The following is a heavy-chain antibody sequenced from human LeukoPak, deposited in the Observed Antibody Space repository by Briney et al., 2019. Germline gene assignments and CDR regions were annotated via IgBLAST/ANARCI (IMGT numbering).Heavy chain of an antibody. D-gene: IGHD6-19*01. CDR1: GFTFSNYE. Sequence: GGSLRLSCAASGFTFSNYEMIWVRQAPGKGLEWISYISSAATTIYYADSVRGRFTISRDSAKKSLDLQMNSLRAEDTGVYYCARASDIAVAGPFDYWGQGTLVTVSS. CDR2: ISSAATTI. J-gene: IGHJ4*02. V-gene: IGHV3-48*03. CDR3: ARASDIAVAGPFDY.